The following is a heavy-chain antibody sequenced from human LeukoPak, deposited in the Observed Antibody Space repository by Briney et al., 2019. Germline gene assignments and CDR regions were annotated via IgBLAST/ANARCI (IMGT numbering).Heavy chain of an antibody. D-gene: IGHD3-10*01. CDR1: GGFFSGYY. J-gene: IGHJ4*02. CDR3: GLGGY. CDR2: INDGGST. V-gene: IGHV4-34*01. Sequence: SETLSLTCAVYGGFFSGYYLSWIRQPPGKGLEWIGEINDGGSTKYNPSLKSRVTISLDTSKNQFSLNLSSVTAADTAVYFCGLGGYWGQGTLVTVSS.